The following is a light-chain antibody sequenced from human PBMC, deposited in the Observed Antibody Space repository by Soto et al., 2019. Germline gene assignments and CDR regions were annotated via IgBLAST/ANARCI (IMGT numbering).Light chain of an antibody. CDR3: QQYYSYPT. V-gene: IGKV1-9*01. CDR1: QVISTS. Sequence: IQLTQSPSFLSPSIGERVTITCRASQVISTSLAWYQVKPGKAPRLLIYAASTLESGVPSRFSATVSGTEFSLTITSLQPEDFATYYCQQYYSYPTFGQGTKGDIK. J-gene: IGKJ1*01. CDR2: AAS.